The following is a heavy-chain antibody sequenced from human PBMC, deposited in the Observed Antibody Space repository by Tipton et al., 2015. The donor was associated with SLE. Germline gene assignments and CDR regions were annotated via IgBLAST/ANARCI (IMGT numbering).Heavy chain of an antibody. CDR2: INHSGST. CDR3: AKRNDFWSGYYGYYYGMDV. V-gene: IGHV4-34*01. Sequence: LRLSCYVTGVSISNYYWTWIRQSPGKGLEWIGEINHSGSTNYNPSLKGRVTISVGTSKNQFSLKLSSVTAADTAVYYCAKRNDFWSGYYGYYYGMDVWGQGTMVTVSS. D-gene: IGHD3-3*01. J-gene: IGHJ6*02. CDR1: GVSISNYY.